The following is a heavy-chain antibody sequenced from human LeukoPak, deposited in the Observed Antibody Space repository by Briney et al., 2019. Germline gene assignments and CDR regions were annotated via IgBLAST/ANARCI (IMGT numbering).Heavy chain of an antibody. D-gene: IGHD2-8*02. V-gene: IGHV3-23*01. J-gene: IGHJ5*02. CDR2: ISANGGDT. CDR1: GFTFSNHA. Sequence: GVSPRLSCAASGFTFSNHAMTWVRQAPGKGLEWVSAISANGGDTFCADSVKGRFTISRDNSKNILYLQMSSLRAEDTAIYYCAKDVWWSVSWGQGTLVTVSS. CDR3: AKDVWWSVS.